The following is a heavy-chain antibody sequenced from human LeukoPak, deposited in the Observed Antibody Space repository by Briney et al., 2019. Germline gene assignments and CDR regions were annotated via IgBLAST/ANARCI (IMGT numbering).Heavy chain of an antibody. Sequence: PGGSLRLSCAASGFTFSSYAMIWVRQAPGKGLEWVSAISGSGGSTYYADSVKGRFTISRDNSKNTLYLQMNSLRAEDTAVYYCARDGFLGPVTAYLDYWGQGTPVTVSS. CDR3: ARDGFLGPVTAYLDY. CDR2: ISGSGGST. CDR1: GFTFSSYA. V-gene: IGHV3-23*01. J-gene: IGHJ4*02. D-gene: IGHD2-21*02.